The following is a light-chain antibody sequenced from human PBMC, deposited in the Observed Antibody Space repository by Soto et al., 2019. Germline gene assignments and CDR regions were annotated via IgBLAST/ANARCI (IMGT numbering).Light chain of an antibody. J-gene: IGLJ2*01. CDR2: EGS. V-gene: IGLV2-23*01. Sequence: QSALTQPASVSGSPGQSITISCTGTSSDVGSYNLVSWYQQHPGKAPKLMIYEGSKRPSGVSNRFSGSKSGNTASLTISGLQAEDEADYYCCSYAGAYSVILGGGTKVTVL. CDR1: SSDVGSYNL. CDR3: CSYAGAYSVI.